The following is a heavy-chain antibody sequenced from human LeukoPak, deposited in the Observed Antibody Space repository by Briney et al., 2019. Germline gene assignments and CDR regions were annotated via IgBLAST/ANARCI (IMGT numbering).Heavy chain of an antibody. CDR1: GFTFSDYA. Sequence: PGGSLRLSCSASGFTFSDYAMHWVRQAPGKGPEYVSAITESGSNTYYADSVKGRFTISRDNSKNALYLQMNRLRAEDTAVYYCARDSGHDAFDIWGQGTMVTVSS. CDR3: ARDSGHDAFDI. CDR2: ITESGSNT. V-gene: IGHV3-64*04. J-gene: IGHJ3*02.